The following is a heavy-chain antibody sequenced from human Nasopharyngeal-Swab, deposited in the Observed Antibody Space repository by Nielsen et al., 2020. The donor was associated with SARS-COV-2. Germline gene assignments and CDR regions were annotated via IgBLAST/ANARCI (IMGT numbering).Heavy chain of an antibody. CDR1: GFTFGRHW. CDR3: ARDPPSTGDYYFDH. J-gene: IGHJ4*02. CDR2: IQQEGDIT. D-gene: IGHD7-27*01. Sequence: GGSLRLSCVTSGFTFGRHWITWVRQPPGKGREWVANIQQEGDITYYLESVKGRFTIPRDNAKNSLYLQMNSLRAEDTAVYFCARDPPSTGDYYFDHWGQGTLVTVSS. V-gene: IGHV3-7*01.